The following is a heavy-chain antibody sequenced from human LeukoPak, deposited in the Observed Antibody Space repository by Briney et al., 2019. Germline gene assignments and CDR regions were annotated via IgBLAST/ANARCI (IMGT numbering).Heavy chain of an antibody. Sequence: SETLSLTCTVSGGSINSYYWSWIRQSPGKGLEWIGHIYYSGSTDYNPSLKSRVTISVDSSKNQFSLKLTSVTAADTAVYFCARHYCSGASCYYFDYWGQGTLVTVSS. CDR3: ARHYCSGASCYYFDY. CDR1: GGSINSYY. J-gene: IGHJ4*02. CDR2: IYYSGST. D-gene: IGHD2-15*01. V-gene: IGHV4-59*13.